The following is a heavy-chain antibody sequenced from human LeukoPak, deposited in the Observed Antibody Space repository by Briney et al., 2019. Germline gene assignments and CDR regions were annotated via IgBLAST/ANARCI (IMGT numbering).Heavy chain of an antibody. D-gene: IGHD3-10*01. J-gene: IGHJ6*02. CDR1: GFTFSSYA. V-gene: IGHV3-23*01. CDR3: ARDNGGYYYYYYGMDV. CDR2: ISGSAGST. Sequence: TGGSLRLSCAASGFTFSSYAMSWVRQAPGKGLEWVSGISGSAGSTYYADSVKGRFTISRDNSKNTLYLQMNSLRAEDTAVYYCARDNGGYYYYYYGMDVWGQGTTITVSS.